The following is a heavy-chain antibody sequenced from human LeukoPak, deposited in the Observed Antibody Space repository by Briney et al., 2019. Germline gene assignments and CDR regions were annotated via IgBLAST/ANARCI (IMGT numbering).Heavy chain of an antibody. CDR3: TSSPKRGEASFDF. V-gene: IGHV3-21*05. D-gene: IGHD3-10*01. J-gene: IGHJ4*02. CDR1: GFTFSSYG. Sequence: GGSLRLSCSASGFTFSSYGMHWVRQAPGKGLEWVSYISNSGHLIYYADSVKGRFTISRDNAKNSLHLQMNSLRAEDTAFYYCTSSPKRGEASFDFWGQGILVTVSS. CDR2: ISNSGHLI.